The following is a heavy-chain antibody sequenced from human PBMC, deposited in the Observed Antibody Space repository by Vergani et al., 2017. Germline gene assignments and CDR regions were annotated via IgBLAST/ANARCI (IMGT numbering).Heavy chain of an antibody. CDR2: IYHSGST. CDR3: ARSAITMIVVAPYYFDY. CDR1: GGSISSSNW. V-gene: IGHV4-4*02. D-gene: IGHD3-22*01. J-gene: IGHJ4*02. Sequence: QVQLQESGPGLVKPSGTLSHTCAVSGGSISSSNWWSWVRQPPGKGLEWIGEIYHSGSTNYNPSLKGRVTVSVDKSKNQFSLKLSSVTAADTAVYYCARSAITMIVVAPYYFDYWGQGTLVTVSS.